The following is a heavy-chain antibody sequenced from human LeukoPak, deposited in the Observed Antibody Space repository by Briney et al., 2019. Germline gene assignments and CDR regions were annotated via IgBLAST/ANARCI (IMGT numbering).Heavy chain of an antibody. CDR1: GFIVSNTY. CDR2: IHNDGST. Sequence: GGSLRLSCAASGFIVSNTYMTWVRQAPGKGLEWVSVIHNDGSTYYADSVKGRFTISRDNSKNTVYMQMNSMRVEDTAVYYCVKDDGRVKGHIDYWGQGTPVTVS. V-gene: IGHV3-53*01. D-gene: IGHD2-15*01. CDR3: VKDDGRVKGHIDY. J-gene: IGHJ4*02.